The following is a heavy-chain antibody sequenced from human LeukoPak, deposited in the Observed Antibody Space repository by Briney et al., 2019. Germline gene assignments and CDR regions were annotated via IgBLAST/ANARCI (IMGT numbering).Heavy chain of an antibody. CDR2: IIGGGGST. V-gene: IGHV3-23*01. CDR1: GFTVNSYA. D-gene: IGHD3-3*01. J-gene: IGHJ4*02. CDR3: AKEIRDFWSGDS. Sequence: AGGSLRLSCAASGFTVNSYAMSWVRQAPGKGLEWVSAIIGGGGSTYYADSVKGRFTISRDNSKNTLYLQMNSLRGEDTAVYYCAKEIRDFWSGDSWGQGTLVTVSS.